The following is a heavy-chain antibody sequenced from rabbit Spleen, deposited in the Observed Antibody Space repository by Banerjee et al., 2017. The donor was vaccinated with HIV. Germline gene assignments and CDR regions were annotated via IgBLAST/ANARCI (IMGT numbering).Heavy chain of an antibody. CDR3: ARGIYDAIGLTRLDL. CDR1: GFDFSSSYW. CDR2: IYSGSSGST. V-gene: IGHV1S45*01. J-gene: IGHJ3*01. Sequence: QQQLEESGGGLVQPEGSLTLTCKASGFDFSSSYWICWVRQAPGKGLEWIACIYSGSSGSTYYASWAKGRFTISKTSSTTVTLQMTSLTAADTATYFCARGIYDAIGLTRLDLWGQGTLVTVS. D-gene: IGHD1-1*01.